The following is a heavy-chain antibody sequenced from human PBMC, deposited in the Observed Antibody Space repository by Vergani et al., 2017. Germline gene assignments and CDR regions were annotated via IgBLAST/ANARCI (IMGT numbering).Heavy chain of an antibody. CDR1: GFSLSTSGVG. Sequence: QITLKESGPTLVKPTQTLTLTCTFSGFSLSTSGVGVGWIRQPPGKALEWLALIYWDDDKRYSPSLKSRLTIPKDTSKNQVVLTMTNMDPVDTATYYCAHGRYNWNYGDAFDIWGQGTMVTVSS. CDR3: AHGRYNWNYGDAFDI. CDR2: IYWDDDK. V-gene: IGHV2-5*02. D-gene: IGHD1-7*01. J-gene: IGHJ3*02.